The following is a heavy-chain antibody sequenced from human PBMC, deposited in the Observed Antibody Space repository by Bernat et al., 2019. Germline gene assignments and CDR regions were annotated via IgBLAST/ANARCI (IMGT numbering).Heavy chain of an antibody. D-gene: IGHD1-26*01. J-gene: IGHJ3*01. V-gene: IGHV3-21*05. CDR3: ARYVSGCSGSCDLSFDF. CDR1: EFTFSSYT. Sequence: EVQLVESGGGLVKPGGSLRLSCAASEFTFSSYTMHWVRQAPGKGLEWVSFITGESGYIYYADSVKGRFSISRDNAKNSLYLQMHRLRVEDAAVYYGARYVSGCSGSCDLSFDFWGQGTMVTVSS. CDR2: ITGESGYI.